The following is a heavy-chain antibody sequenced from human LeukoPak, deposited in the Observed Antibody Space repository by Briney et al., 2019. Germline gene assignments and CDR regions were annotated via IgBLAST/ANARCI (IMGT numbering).Heavy chain of an antibody. V-gene: IGHV1-2*06. D-gene: IGHD2-15*01. Sequence: GASVKVSCKASGGTFSSYAISWVRQAPGQGLEWMGRINPNSGGTNYAQKFQGRVTMTRDTSISTAYMELSRLRSDDTAVYYCAQNGCSGGSCYLDYYYAMDVWGQGTTVTVSS. J-gene: IGHJ6*02. CDR3: AQNGCSGGSCYLDYYYAMDV. CDR1: GGTFSSYA. CDR2: INPNSGGT.